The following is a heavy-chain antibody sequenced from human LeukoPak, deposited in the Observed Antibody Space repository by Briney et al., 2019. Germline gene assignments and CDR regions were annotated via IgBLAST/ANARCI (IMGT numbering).Heavy chain of an antibody. J-gene: IGHJ4*02. CDR2: IWYDGSIK. V-gene: IGHV3-33*08. CDR1: GFTFSSYA. Sequence: SGGSLRLSCAASGFTFSSYAMHWVRQAPGKGLEWVAVIWYDGSIKNYADSVKGRFTISRDNSKNTVYLQMDSLRAEDTALYYCARGQQLVKTDWGQGTLVTVSS. CDR3: ARGQQLVKTD. D-gene: IGHD6-13*01.